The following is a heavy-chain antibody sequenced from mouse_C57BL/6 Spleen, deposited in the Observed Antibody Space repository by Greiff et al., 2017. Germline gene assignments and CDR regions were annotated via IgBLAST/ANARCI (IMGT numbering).Heavy chain of an antibody. Sequence: QVQLQQPGAELVMPGASVKLSCKASGYTFTSYWMHWVKQRPGQGLEWIGEIDPSDSYTNYNQKFKGKSTLTVDKSSSTAYMQLSSLTSEDSAVYYCARVGYGSSYGGFFAYWGQGTLVTVSA. CDR3: ARVGYGSSYGGFFAY. D-gene: IGHD1-1*01. CDR2: IDPSDSYT. J-gene: IGHJ3*01. CDR1: GYTFTSYW. V-gene: IGHV1-69*01.